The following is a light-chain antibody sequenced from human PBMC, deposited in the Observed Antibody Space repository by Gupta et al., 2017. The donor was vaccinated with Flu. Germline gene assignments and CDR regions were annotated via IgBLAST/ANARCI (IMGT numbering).Light chain of an antibody. J-gene: IGKJ4*01. CDR3: QQYNNSPLT. Sequence: DTLSFSPGESATLSCRTSQRINSIYVAWYQQKPGQAPRLLIYAASSRATGIPDRFSGSGSGTDFTLTISRLEPEDFAVYYCQQYNNSPLTFGGGTKVEI. CDR2: AAS. CDR1: QRINSIY. V-gene: IGKV3-20*01.